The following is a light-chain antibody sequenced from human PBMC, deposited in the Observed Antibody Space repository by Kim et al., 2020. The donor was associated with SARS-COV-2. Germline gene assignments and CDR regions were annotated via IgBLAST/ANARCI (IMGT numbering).Light chain of an antibody. CDR1: QSINNW. Sequence: ASGGDRVTITCRASQSINNWLAWYQQKPGKAPKLLIYMASTLESGVPSRFSGSGSGTEFTLTISSLQPDDFTTYYCQQDNSYPLTFGGGTKVDIK. CDR3: QQDNSYPLT. V-gene: IGKV1-5*03. J-gene: IGKJ4*01. CDR2: MAS.